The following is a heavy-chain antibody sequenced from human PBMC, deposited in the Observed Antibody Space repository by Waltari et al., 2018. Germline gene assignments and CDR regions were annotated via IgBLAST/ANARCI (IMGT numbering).Heavy chain of an antibody. Sequence: EVQLVESGGGLVQPGGSLRLSCAASGFTFSSYSMNWVRQAPGKGLEWVSYISSSSSTIYYADSVKGRFTISRDNAKNSLYLQMNSLRAEDTAVYYCARDPIYDSSGYYSQLYYYGMDVWGQGTTVTVSS. CDR2: ISSSSSTI. V-gene: IGHV3-48*01. D-gene: IGHD3-22*01. CDR3: ARDPIYDSSGYYSQLYYYGMDV. J-gene: IGHJ6*02. CDR1: GFTFSSYS.